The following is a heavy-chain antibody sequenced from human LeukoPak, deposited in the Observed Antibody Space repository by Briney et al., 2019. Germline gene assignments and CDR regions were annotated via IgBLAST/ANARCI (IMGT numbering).Heavy chain of an antibody. Sequence: GGSLRLSCTASGFTFGDYAMSWVRQAPGKGLEWVGFIRSKAYGGTTEYAASVKGRFTISRDDSKSIAYLQMNSLKTEDTAVYYCTRDPTYSSGWYGADYYYYGMDVWGQGTTVTVSS. V-gene: IGHV3-49*04. J-gene: IGHJ6*02. D-gene: IGHD6-19*01. CDR3: TRDPTYSSGWYGADYYYYGMDV. CDR1: GFTFGDYA. CDR2: IRSKAYGGTT.